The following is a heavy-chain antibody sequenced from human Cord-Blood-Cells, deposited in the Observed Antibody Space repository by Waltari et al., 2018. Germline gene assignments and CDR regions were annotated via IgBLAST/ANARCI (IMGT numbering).Heavy chain of an antibody. CDR2: IYYSGST. CDR3: ARRLATIFGVVIGFDY. CDR1: GGSIRSSSYY. Sequence: QLQLQESGPGLLKPSETLSLTCTVSGGSIRSSSYYWGWTRQPPGKGLEWIGSIYYSGSTYYNPSLKSRVTISVDTSKNQFSLKLSSVTAADTAVYYCARRLATIFGVVIGFDYWGQGTLVTVSS. J-gene: IGHJ4*02. D-gene: IGHD3-3*01. V-gene: IGHV4-39*01.